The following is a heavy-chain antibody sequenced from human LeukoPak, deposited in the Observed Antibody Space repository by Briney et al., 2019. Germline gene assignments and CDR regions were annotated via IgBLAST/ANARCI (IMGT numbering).Heavy chain of an antibody. J-gene: IGHJ4*02. V-gene: IGHV4-59*01. Sequence: SETPSLTCTVSGGSISSYYWSWIRQPPGKGLEWIGYIYYSGSTNYNPSLKSRVTISVDTSKNQFSLKLSSVTAADTAVYYCASQLGTPYYFDYWGQGTLVTVSS. CDR3: ASQLGTPYYFDY. CDR1: GGSISSYY. CDR2: IYYSGST. D-gene: IGHD7-27*01.